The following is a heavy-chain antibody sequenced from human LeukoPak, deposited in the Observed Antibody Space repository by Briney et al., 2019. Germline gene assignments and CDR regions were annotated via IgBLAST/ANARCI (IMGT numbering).Heavy chain of an antibody. CDR2: IYYSGST. J-gene: IGHJ4*02. V-gene: IGHV4-39*01. CDR1: GGSISSYY. CDR3: ARVDTAMEIDY. Sequence: SETLSLTCTVSGGSISSYYWGWIRQPPGKGLEWIGSIYYSGSTYYNPSLKSRVTISVDTSKNQFSLKLSSVTAADTAVYYCARVDTAMEIDYWGQGTLVTVSS. D-gene: IGHD5-18*01.